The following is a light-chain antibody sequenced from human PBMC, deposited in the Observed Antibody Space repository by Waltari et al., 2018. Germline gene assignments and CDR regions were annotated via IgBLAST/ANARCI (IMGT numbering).Light chain of an antibody. Sequence: QSALTQPASVSASPGQSFPISCTGSRRDVGRYDLVSWYQQPPERAPQVIIFEDNKRPSGVSDRFSGSQSGNTASLTISGLRAEDEADYYCCSYADSWTWVFGGGTKLTVL. CDR2: EDN. J-gene: IGLJ3*02. V-gene: IGLV2-23*01. CDR1: RRDVGRYDL. CDR3: CSYADSWTWV.